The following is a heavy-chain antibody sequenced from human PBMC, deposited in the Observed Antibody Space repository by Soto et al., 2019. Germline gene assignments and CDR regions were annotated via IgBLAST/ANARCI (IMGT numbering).Heavy chain of an antibody. CDR3: ARYLRAWTSPDALGI. Sequence: QVQLQESGPGLVKPSQTLSLICTVSGGSISNSGYYWTWIRQHPGKGLEWIGDIYYTGSTNYNPSLKSRLTLSLDTSKNQLSLDLRSTTAADSAVYYCARYLRAWTSPDALGIWGQGTLVTVSS. J-gene: IGHJ3*02. V-gene: IGHV4-31*03. D-gene: IGHD1-1*01. CDR1: GGSISNSGYY. CDR2: IYYTGST.